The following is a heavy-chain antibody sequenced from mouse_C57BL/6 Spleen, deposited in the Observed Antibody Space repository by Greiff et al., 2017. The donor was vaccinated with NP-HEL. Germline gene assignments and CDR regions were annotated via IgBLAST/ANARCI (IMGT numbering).Heavy chain of an antibody. V-gene: IGHV1-42*01. CDR3: ARGFSSYYPWYFDV. CDR1: GYSFTGYY. J-gene: IGHJ1*03. Sequence: VQLKESGPELVKPGASVKISCKASGYSFTGYYMNWVKQSPGKSLEWIGEINPSSGGTTYNEKFKAKATLTVDKSSSTAYMQLKALTSEDSAVYYCARGFSSYYPWYFDVWGTGTTVTVSS. CDR2: INPSSGGT. D-gene: IGHD1-1*01.